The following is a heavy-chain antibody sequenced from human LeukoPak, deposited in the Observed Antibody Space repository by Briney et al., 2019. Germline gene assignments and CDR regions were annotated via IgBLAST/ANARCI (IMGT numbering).Heavy chain of an antibody. Sequence: ASVKVSCKVSGYTLTELSMHWVRQAPGKGLEWMGGFDPEDGETIYARKFQGRVTMTEDTSTDTAYMELSSLRSEDTAVYYCATRGVDXAMVXRYYFDYWGQGTLVTVXS. D-gene: IGHD5-18*01. CDR3: ATRGVDXAMVXRYYFDY. V-gene: IGHV1-24*01. J-gene: IGHJ4*02. CDR2: FDPEDGET. CDR1: GYTLTELS.